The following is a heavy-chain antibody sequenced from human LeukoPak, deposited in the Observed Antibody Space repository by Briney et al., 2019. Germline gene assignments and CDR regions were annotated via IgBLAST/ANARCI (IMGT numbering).Heavy chain of an antibody. CDR2: INPNSGGT. Sequence: GASVKVSCKASGYTLTGSNMHWGRRALEQGLDWRGWINPNSGGTNYAQKFQGRVTMTRDTSISTAYMELSRLRSDDTAVYYCARKVTSGPVDYWGQGTLVTVSS. CDR1: GYTLTGSN. D-gene: IGHD2-15*01. J-gene: IGHJ4*02. CDR3: ARKVTSGPVDY. V-gene: IGHV1-2*02.